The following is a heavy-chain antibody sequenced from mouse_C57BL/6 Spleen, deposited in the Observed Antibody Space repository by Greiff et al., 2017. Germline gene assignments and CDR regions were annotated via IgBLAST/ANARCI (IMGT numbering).Heavy chain of an antibody. D-gene: IGHD2-1*01. Sequence: QVQLQQSGAELVRPGTSVKVSCKASGYAFTNYLIEWVKQRPGQGLEWIGVINPGSGGTNYNEKFKGKATLTADKSSSTAYMQLSSLTSEDSAVYFCAIRVCYGKAYYAMDDWGQGASVTGTS. CDR1: GYAFTNYL. CDR3: AIRVCYGKAYYAMDD. CDR2: INPGSGGT. V-gene: IGHV1-54*01. J-gene: IGHJ4*01.